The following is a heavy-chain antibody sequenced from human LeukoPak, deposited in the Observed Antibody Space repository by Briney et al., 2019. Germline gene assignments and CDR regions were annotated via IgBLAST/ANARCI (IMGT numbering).Heavy chain of an antibody. J-gene: IGHJ4*02. CDR2: INSDGSST. CDR3: ARGEALLWFGPAYYFDY. CDR1: GFTFSSYW. D-gene: IGHD3-10*01. Sequence: PGGSLRLSCAASGFTFSSYWMHWVRQAPGKGLVWVSRINSDGSSTSYADSVKGRFTISRDNAKNPLYLQMNSLRAEDTAVYYCARGEALLWFGPAYYFDYWGQGTLVTVSS. V-gene: IGHV3-74*01.